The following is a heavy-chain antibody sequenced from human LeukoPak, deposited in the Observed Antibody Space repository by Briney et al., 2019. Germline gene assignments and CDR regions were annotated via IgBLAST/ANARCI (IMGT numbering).Heavy chain of an antibody. V-gene: IGHV3-21*01. Sequence: GGSLRLSCAASGFTFSSYSMNWVRQAPGKGLEWVSSISSSSSYIYYADSVKGRFTISRDNAKNSLYLQMNSLRAEDTAVYYCARVAYGDHYQFDYWGQGTLVTVSS. CDR2: ISSSSSYI. CDR3: ARVAYGDHYQFDY. D-gene: IGHD4-17*01. J-gene: IGHJ4*02. CDR1: GFTFSSYS.